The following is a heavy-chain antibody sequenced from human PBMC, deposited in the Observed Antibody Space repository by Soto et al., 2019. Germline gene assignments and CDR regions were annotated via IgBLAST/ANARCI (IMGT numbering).Heavy chain of an antibody. CDR3: AKTYVFGVVIYYFDY. Sequence: GGSLRLSWAASGFTFSSYGMHWVRQAPGKGLEWVVVISYDGSNKYYADSVKGRFTISRDNSKNTLYLQMNSLRAEDTAVYYCAKTYVFGVVIYYFDYWGQGTLVTVSS. CDR1: GFTFSSYG. J-gene: IGHJ4*02. V-gene: IGHV3-30*18. CDR2: ISYDGSNK. D-gene: IGHD3-3*01.